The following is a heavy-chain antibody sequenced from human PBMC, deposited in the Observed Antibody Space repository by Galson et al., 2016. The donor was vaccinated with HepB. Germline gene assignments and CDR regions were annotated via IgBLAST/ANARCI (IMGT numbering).Heavy chain of an antibody. J-gene: IGHJ4*02. D-gene: IGHD2-15*01. Sequence: VKVSCKASGFTFTTYDINWVRQATGQGLEWLGWMIPNSGTTGYAQKFQGRVTMTRNTSISTAYMELSSLRSEDTAVYYCARGRYCSGGSCYGGFDYWGQGALVTVSS. CDR1: GFTFTTYD. V-gene: IGHV1-8*01. CDR3: ARGRYCSGGSCYGGFDY. CDR2: MIPNSGTT.